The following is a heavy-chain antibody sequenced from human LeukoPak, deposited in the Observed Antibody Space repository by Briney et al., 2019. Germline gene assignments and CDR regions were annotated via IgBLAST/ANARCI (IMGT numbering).Heavy chain of an antibody. CDR2: ISYDGGNK. V-gene: IGHV3-30*18. J-gene: IGHJ4*02. CDR3: AKGWLVVDY. CDR1: GFTFSSFG. D-gene: IGHD6-19*01. Sequence: GGSLRLSCVASGFTFSSFGMHWVRQAPGKGLEWVAVISYDGGNKYYADSVKGRFTISRDNSKNTLYLQMDCLGVEDTAVYYCAKGWLVVDYWGQGTLVTVSS.